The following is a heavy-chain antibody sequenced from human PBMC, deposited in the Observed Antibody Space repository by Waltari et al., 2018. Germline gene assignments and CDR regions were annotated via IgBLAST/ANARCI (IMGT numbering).Heavy chain of an antibody. CDR3: ARLGGAAAGDYYYYGMDV. Sequence: QLQLQESGPGLVTPPATLSLPCTVSGGSISTSSSYWGWIRPRPGKGLEWIGSIYYSGSPYYNPSRKSRVTISVDTSKNQFSLKLSSVTAADTAVYYCARLGGAAAGDYYYYGMDVWGQGTTVTVSS. CDR1: GGSISTSSSY. D-gene: IGHD6-13*01. V-gene: IGHV4-39*07. CDR2: IYYSGSP. J-gene: IGHJ6*02.